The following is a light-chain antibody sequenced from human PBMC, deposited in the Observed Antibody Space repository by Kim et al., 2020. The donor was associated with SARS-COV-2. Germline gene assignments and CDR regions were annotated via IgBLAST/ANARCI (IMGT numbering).Light chain of an antibody. CDR2: QDD. J-gene: IGLJ3*02. V-gene: IGLV3-1*01. Sequence: SYELTQPPSVSVSPGQTASITCSGDKLGDKYACWYQQKSGQSPVLVIYQDDKRPSGIPGRFSGSNSGKTATLTISGTQAMDEADYYCQAWDRGTVVFGGGTQLTVL. CDR3: QAWDRGTVV. CDR1: KLGDKY.